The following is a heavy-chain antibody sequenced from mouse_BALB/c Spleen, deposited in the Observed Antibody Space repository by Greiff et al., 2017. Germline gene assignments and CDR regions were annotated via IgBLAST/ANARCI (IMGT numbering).Heavy chain of an antibody. J-gene: IGHJ3*01. D-gene: IGHD1-1*01. V-gene: IGHV1-80*01. CDR1: GYAFSSYW. CDR2: IYPGDGDT. CDR3: ARDEDYGSSPFAY. Sequence: QVQLQQSGAELVRPGSSVKISCKASGYAFSSYWMNWVKQRPGQGLEWIGQIYPGDGDTNYNGKFKGKATLTADKSSSTAYMQLSSLTSEDSAVYFCARDEDYGSSPFAYWGQGTLVTVSA.